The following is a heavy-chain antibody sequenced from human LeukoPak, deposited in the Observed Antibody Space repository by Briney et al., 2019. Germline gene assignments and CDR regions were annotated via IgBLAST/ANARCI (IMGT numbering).Heavy chain of an antibody. CDR3: AKEVGFGEIDY. CDR2: ISGSGGST. V-gene: IGHV3-23*01. D-gene: IGHD3-10*01. J-gene: IGHJ4*02. CDR1: GFTFSTYS. Sequence: SGGSLRLSCAASGFTFSTYSMNWVRQAPGKGLEWVSAISGSGGSTYYADSVKGRFTISRDNSKNTLYLQMNSLRAEDTAVYYCAKEVGFGEIDYWGQGTLVTVSS.